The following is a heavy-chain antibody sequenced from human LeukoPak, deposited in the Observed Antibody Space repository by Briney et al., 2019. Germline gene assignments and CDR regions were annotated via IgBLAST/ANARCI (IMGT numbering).Heavy chain of an antibody. D-gene: IGHD1-1*01. CDR3: ARDDRGELEPLIDY. CDR2: INPNSGGT. J-gene: IGHJ4*02. CDR1: GYTFTGYY. V-gene: IGHV1-2*06. Sequence: ASVKVSCKASGYTFTGYYMHWVRQAPGQGLEWIGRINPNSGGTNYAQKFQGRVTMTRDTSISTAYMELSRLRSDDTAVYYCARDDRGELEPLIDYWGQGTLVTVSS.